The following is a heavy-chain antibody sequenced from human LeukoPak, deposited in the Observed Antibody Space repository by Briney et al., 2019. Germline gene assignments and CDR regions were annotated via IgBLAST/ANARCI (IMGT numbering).Heavy chain of an antibody. CDR3: ASSVGSTDY. D-gene: IGHD1-26*01. J-gene: IGHJ4*02. CDR1: GESLSKYY. V-gene: IGHV4-34*01. CDR2: INHRGST. Sequence: SETLSLTCAVYGESLSKYYWTWIRQSPGKGLEWIGEINHRGSTNLNPSLKSRVTLSVDTSKYQFSLKLTSVTAADAAVYYCASSVGSTDYWGQGTLVTVSP.